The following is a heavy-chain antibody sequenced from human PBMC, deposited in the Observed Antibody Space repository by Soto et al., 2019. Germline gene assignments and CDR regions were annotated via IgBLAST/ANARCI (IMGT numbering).Heavy chain of an antibody. CDR1: GFTFASYG. V-gene: IGHV3-33*01. J-gene: IGHJ4*02. CDR2: IWFDGDNK. CDR3: AREFAEWTFDY. Sequence: VQLVESGGGVVQPGRSLRLSCAASGFTFASYGMHWVRQAPGKGLEWVATIWFDGDNKKFAESVKGRFTISRDNPKNTLYLQMNSLRVDDTAVYFCAREFAEWTFDYWGQGTLVSVSS. D-gene: IGHD2-21*01.